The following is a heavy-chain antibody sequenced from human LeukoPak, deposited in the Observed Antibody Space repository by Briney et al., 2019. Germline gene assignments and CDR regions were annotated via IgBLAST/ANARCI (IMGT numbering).Heavy chain of an antibody. Sequence: PGESLKISCKGSGYSFTSYWIGWVRQMPGKGLEWMGIIYPDDSDTRYSPSFQGQVTISADKSISTAYLQWSSLKASDTAMYYCAKVGLVVVPAAKSGDWYFDLWGRGTLVTVSS. J-gene: IGHJ2*01. CDR1: GYSFTSYW. CDR2: IYPDDSDT. CDR3: AKVGLVVVPAAKSGDWYFDL. V-gene: IGHV5-51*01. D-gene: IGHD2-2*01.